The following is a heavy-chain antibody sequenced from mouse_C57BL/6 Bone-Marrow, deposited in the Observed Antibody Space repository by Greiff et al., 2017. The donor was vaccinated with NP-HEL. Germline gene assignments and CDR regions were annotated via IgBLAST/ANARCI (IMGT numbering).Heavy chain of an antibody. CDR2: ISGGGGNT. D-gene: IGHD1-1*01. Sequence: EVQVVESGGGLVKPGGSLKLSCAASGFTFSSYTMSWVRQTPEKRLEWVATISGGGGNTYYPDSVKGRFTISRDNAKNTLYLQMSSLRSEDTALYYCARHNYYGSSLYYFDYWGQGTTLTVSS. CDR3: ARHNYYGSSLYYFDY. J-gene: IGHJ2*01. V-gene: IGHV5-9*01. CDR1: GFTFSSYT.